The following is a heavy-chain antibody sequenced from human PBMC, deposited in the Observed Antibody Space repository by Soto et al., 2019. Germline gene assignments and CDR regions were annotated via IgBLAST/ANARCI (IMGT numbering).Heavy chain of an antibody. J-gene: IGHJ4*02. Sequence: GGSLRLSCAASGFTFSSYGMHWVRQAPGKGLEWVAVIWYDGSNKYYADSVKGRFTISRDNSKNTLYLQMNSLRAEGTAVYYCARDYDFWSIFDYWGQGTLVPVSS. CDR2: IWYDGSNK. CDR1: GFTFSSYG. CDR3: ARDYDFWSIFDY. V-gene: IGHV3-33*01. D-gene: IGHD3-3*01.